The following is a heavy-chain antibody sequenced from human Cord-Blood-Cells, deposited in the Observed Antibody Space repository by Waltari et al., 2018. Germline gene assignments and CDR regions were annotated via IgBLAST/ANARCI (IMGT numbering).Heavy chain of an antibody. CDR1: GGSISSSSYY. J-gene: IGHJ3*02. CDR3: ARPHSSSDAFDI. CDR2: IYYSGST. D-gene: IGHD6-6*01. Sequence: QLQLQESGPGLVKPSETLSLTCTVSGGSISSSSYYWGWIRQPPGKGLEWIGSIYYSGSTYDNPSLKSRVTISVDTSKNQFSLKLSSVTAADTAVYYCARPHSSSDAFDIWGQGTMVTVSS. V-gene: IGHV4-39*01.